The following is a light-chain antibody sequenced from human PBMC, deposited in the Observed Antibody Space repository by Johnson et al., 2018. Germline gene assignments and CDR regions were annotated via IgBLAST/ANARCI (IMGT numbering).Light chain of an antibody. CDR2: ENN. J-gene: IGLJ1*01. CDR3: GTWDSSLSAGNV. Sequence: QSVLTQPPSVSAAPGQKVTISCSGSSSNIGNNYVSWYQQLPGTAPKLLIYENNKRPSGIPDRFSGSKSGTSATLGITGLQTGDAAGYYCGTWDSSLSAGNVFGTGTKVNVL. V-gene: IGLV1-51*02. CDR1: SSNIGNNY.